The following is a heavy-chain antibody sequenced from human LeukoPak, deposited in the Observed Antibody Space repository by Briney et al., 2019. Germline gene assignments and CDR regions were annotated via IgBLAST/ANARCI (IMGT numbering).Heavy chain of an antibody. CDR3: ARHDSYALGSHPLDV. Sequence: SETLSLTCAVYGGSFSGYYWSWIRQPPGKGLEWIGEINHSGSTNYNPSLKSRVTISVDTSKNQFSLKVNSVTATDTAVYFCARHDSYALGSHPLDVWGQGTTVTVSS. J-gene: IGHJ6*02. V-gene: IGHV4-34*01. CDR1: GGSFSGYY. CDR2: INHSGST. D-gene: IGHD3-10*01.